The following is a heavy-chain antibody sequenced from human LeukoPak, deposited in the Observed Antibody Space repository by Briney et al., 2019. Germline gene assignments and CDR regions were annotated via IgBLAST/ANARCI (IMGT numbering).Heavy chain of an antibody. V-gene: IGHV4-4*02. Sequence: SETLSLTCAVSGGSISSSNWWSWVRQPPGKGLEWIGEIYHSGSTNYNPSLKSRVTISVDKSKNQFSLKLSSVTAADTAVYYCARKAVAGTEDQYWYFDLWGRGTLVTVSS. J-gene: IGHJ2*01. CDR2: IYHSGST. CDR3: ARKAVAGTEDQYWYFDL. CDR1: GGSISSSNW. D-gene: IGHD6-19*01.